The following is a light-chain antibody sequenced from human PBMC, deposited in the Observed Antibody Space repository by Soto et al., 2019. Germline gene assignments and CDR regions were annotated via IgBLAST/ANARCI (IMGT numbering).Light chain of an antibody. V-gene: IGKV3-11*01. Sequence: EIVLTQSPATLSLSPGERATLSCRASQSVSSYFAWYQQKPGQAPMLLIYDASNRATGIPARFSGSGSGTDFTLTISSLEPEDFAVYYCQQYNNWPWTFGQGTRLENK. J-gene: IGKJ5*01. CDR1: QSVSSY. CDR3: QQYNNWPWT. CDR2: DAS.